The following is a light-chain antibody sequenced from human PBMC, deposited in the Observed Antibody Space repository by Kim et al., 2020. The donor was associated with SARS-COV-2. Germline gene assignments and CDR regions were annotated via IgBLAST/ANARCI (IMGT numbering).Light chain of an antibody. Sequence: LSLSPGERAPLSCRASQSVGSYLAWYQQKPGQAPRLLIYDASNRATDIPARFSGSGSGTDFTLTISSLEPEDFGIYYCQQFSNWLTFGGGTKLEI. CDR3: QQFSNWLT. CDR2: DAS. V-gene: IGKV3-11*01. J-gene: IGKJ4*01. CDR1: QSVGSY.